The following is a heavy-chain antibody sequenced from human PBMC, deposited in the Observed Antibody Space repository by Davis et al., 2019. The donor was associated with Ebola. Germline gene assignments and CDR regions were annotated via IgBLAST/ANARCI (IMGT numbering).Heavy chain of an antibody. CDR2: INPHNGNT. CDR3: ARAQFPTTSDH. V-gene: IGHV1-18*01. D-gene: IGHD1-1*01. Sequence: ASVKVSCKASGGTFSSYGISWVRQAPGQGLEWMGWINPHNGNTNYAQNVQGRVTMTTDTSTSTAYMEVGTLRSDGTAVYYCARAQFPTTSDHWGQGTLVTVSS. CDR1: GGTFSSYG. J-gene: IGHJ4*02.